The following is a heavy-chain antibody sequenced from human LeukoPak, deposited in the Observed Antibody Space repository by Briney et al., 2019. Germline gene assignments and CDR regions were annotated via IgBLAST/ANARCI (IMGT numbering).Heavy chain of an antibody. CDR2: IKQDGSEK. D-gene: IGHD1-26*01. J-gene: IGHJ4*02. Sequence: GGCLRLSCAASGFTFSGYYMSWVRQAPGKGLEWVAKIKQDGSEKYYVDSVKGRFTISRDNARNSLDLQMNSLRAEDTAVYYCARELALGIGAYNYWGQGTLVTVSS. CDR1: GFTFSGYY. CDR3: ARELALGIGAYNY. V-gene: IGHV3-7*03.